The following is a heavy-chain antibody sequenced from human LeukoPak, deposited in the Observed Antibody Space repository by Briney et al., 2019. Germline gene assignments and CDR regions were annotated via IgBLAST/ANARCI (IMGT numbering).Heavy chain of an antibody. D-gene: IGHD3-16*02. CDR2: IIPIFGTA. V-gene: IGHV1-69*06. CDR3: ARYVWGSYRYDY. Sequence: GASVKVSCKASGGTFSSYAISWVRQAPGQGLEWMGGIIPIFGTANYAQKFQGRVTITADKSTSTAYMELSSLRSEDTAVYYCARYVWGSYRYDYWGQGTLVTVSS. CDR1: GGTFSSYA. J-gene: IGHJ4*02.